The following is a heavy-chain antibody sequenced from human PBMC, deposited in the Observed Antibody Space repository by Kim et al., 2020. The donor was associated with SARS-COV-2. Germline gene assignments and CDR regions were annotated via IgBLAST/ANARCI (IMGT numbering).Heavy chain of an antibody. V-gene: IGHV3-23*01. Sequence: GGSLRLSCAASGFTFSSYAMSWVRQAPGKGLEWVSAISGSGGSTYYADSVKGRFTISRDNSKNTLYLQMNSLRAEDTAVYYCAKDLADIVVVVAATHDAFDIWGQGTMVTVSS. CDR2: ISGSGGST. CDR1: GFTFSSYA. CDR3: AKDLADIVVVVAATHDAFDI. J-gene: IGHJ3*02. D-gene: IGHD2-15*01.